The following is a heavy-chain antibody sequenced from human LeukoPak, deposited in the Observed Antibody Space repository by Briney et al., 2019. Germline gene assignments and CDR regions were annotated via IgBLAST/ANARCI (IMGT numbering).Heavy chain of an antibody. CDR1: GFTFSSYS. J-gene: IGHJ6*03. V-gene: IGHV3-21*01. CDR3: ARVVAVASSERRPGYYYMDV. D-gene: IGHD6-19*01. CDR2: ISSSSSYI. Sequence: GGSLRLSCAASGFTFSSYSMNWVRQAPGKGLEWVSSISSSSSYIYYADSVKGRFTITRDNAKNSLYLQMNSLRAEDTAVYYCARVVAVASSERRPGYYYMDVWGKGTTVTVSS.